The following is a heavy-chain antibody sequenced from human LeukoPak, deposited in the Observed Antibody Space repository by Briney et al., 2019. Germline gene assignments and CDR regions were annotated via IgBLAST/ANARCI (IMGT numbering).Heavy chain of an antibody. CDR1: GFTFGDYA. CDR3: ATDLGGRYQLLFAPYY. V-gene: IGHV3-49*03. Sequence: GGSLRLSCTASGFTFGDYAMSWFRQAPGKGLEWVSFIRSKAYGVTTEYAASVKGRFTISRDDSNNIAYLQMNSLKTEDTAVYFCATDLGGRYQLLFAPYYWGQGTLVTVSS. CDR2: IRSKAYGVTT. J-gene: IGHJ4*02. D-gene: IGHD2-2*01.